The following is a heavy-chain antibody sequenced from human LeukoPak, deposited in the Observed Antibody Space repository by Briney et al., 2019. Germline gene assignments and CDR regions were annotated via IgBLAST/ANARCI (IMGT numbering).Heavy chain of an antibody. CDR1: GFAFSSYS. D-gene: IGHD3-10*01. CDR3: ARDMWFGELPDY. J-gene: IGHJ4*02. V-gene: IGHV3-21*01. CDR2: ISSSSSYI. Sequence: GGSLRLSCAASGFAFSSYSMNWVRQAPGEGLEWVSSISSSSSYIYYADSVKGRFTISRDNAKNSLYLQMNSLRAEDTAVYYCARDMWFGELPDYWGQGTLVTVSS.